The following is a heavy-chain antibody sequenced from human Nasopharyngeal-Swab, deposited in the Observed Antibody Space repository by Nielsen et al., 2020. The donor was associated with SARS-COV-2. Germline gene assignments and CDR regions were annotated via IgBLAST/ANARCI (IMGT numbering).Heavy chain of an antibody. V-gene: IGHV4-31*03. CDR1: GGSISSGGYY. Sequence: SETLSLTCTVSGGSISSGGYYWSWIRQHPGKGLEWNGYIYYSGSTYYNPSLKSRVTISVDTSKNQFSLKVSSVTAADTAVYYCARVASSIRWYFDYWGQGTLVTVSS. J-gene: IGHJ4*02. CDR2: IYYSGST. CDR3: ARVASSIRWYFDY. D-gene: IGHD6-13*01.